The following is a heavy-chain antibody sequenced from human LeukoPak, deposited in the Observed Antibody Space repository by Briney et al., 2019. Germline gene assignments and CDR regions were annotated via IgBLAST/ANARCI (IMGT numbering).Heavy chain of an antibody. J-gene: IGHJ4*02. D-gene: IGHD5-18*01. CDR3: AREDRMVRTFDY. CDR1: GGSISSYY. Sequence: PSETLSLTCTVSGGSISSYYWSWIRQPPGKGLEWTGYIYYSGSTNYNPSLKSRVTVSVDTSKNQFSLKLSSVTAADTAVYYCAREDRMVRTFDYWGQGTLVTVSS. CDR2: IYYSGST. V-gene: IGHV4-59*01.